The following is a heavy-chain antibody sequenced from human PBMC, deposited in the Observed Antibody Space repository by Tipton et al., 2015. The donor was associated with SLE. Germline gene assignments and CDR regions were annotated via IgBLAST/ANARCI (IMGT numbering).Heavy chain of an antibody. CDR2: IYPTGNT. J-gene: IGHJ4*02. CDR3: ARDRQQLTRGYFDD. D-gene: IGHD6-13*01. Sequence: GLVKPSETLSLTCTVSGGSVSSYYWSWIRQSAAKGLEWIGRIYPTGNTNYNPSLNSRVTMSVDTSKNQFSLSLTSLTAADTAAYWCARDRQQLTRGYFDDWGQGRLVIVSS. CDR1: GGSVSSYY. V-gene: IGHV4-4*07.